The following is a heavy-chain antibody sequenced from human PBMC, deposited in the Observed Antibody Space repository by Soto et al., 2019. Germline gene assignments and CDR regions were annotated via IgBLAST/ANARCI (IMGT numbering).Heavy chain of an antibody. D-gene: IGHD1-26*01. CDR3: AKAKGRSNFYYSGLDV. J-gene: IGHJ6*02. Sequence: GGSLRLSCAASGFTFGSYGMTWVRQAPGKGLECVSGITAATGTTYYADSVKGRFTISRDLSTNTLFLQMNSLRAADSAVYDCAKAKGRSNFYYSGLDVWGQGTTVTVSS. CDR1: GFTFGSYG. CDR2: ITAATGTT. V-gene: IGHV3-23*01.